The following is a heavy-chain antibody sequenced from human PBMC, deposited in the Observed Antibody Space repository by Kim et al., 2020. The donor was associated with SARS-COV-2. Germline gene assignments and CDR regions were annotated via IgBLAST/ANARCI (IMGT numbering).Heavy chain of an antibody. CDR2: VYHTGST. Sequence: SETLSLTCTVSDGSISDSAYYWGWIRQSPGKGLEWIGSVYHTGSTFYNPPLKSRVAISVDTSANQFSLRLRSVTAADTAVYYCERQIQGIIITYYYYGMDVWGQGTTVTVSS. D-gene: IGHD3-10*01. CDR1: DGSISDSAYY. CDR3: ERQIQGIIITYYYYGMDV. J-gene: IGHJ6*02. V-gene: IGHV4-39*01.